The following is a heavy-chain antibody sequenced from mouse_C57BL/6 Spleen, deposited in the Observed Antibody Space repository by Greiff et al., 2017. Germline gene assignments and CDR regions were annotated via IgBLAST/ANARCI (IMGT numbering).Heavy chain of an antibody. J-gene: IGHJ4*01. Sequence: QVQLQQPGAELVMPGASVKLSCKASGYTFTSYWMHWVKQRPGQGLEWIGEIDPSDSYTNYNQKFKGKSTLTVDKSSSTAYMQLSSLTSEDSAVYDCATAISAVVAPDYARDYWGQGTSVTVSS. CDR2: IDPSDSYT. V-gene: IGHV1-69*01. D-gene: IGHD1-1*01. CDR1: GYTFTSYW. CDR3: ATAISAVVAPDYARDY.